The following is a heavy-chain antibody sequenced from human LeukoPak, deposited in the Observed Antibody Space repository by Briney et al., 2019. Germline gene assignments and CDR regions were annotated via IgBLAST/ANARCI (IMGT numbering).Heavy chain of an antibody. D-gene: IGHD2-15*01. V-gene: IGHV3-30*02. CDR2: IRYDGSNK. Sequence: GGSLRLSCAASGFTLSSYGMHWVRQAPGKGLEWVAFIRYDGSNKYYADSVKGRFTISRDNSKNTLYLQMNSLRAEDTAVYYCAKDGSGYCSGGSCGDWFDPWGQGTLVTVSS. CDR3: AKDGSGYCSGGSCGDWFDP. CDR1: GFTLSSYG. J-gene: IGHJ5*02.